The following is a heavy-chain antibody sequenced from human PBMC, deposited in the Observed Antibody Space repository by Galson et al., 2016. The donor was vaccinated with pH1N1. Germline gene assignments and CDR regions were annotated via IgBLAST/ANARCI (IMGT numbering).Heavy chain of an antibody. CDR3: SRHRSFDYLDPYAY. CDR1: GGSISSYSYY. J-gene: IGHJ4*02. Sequence: SETLSLTCTVSGGSISSYSYYWGWIRQPPGKGLEWIGSIYYTGSTYYNPSLKSRVTISVDKSKNQFSLKVTTVTAAGTAVFYCSRHRSFDYLDPYAYWCRGALVTVFS. V-gene: IGHV4-39*01. CDR2: IYYTGST. D-gene: IGHD3-16*01.